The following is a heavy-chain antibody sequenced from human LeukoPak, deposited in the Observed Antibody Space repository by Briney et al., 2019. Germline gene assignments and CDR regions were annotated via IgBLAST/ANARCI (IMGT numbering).Heavy chain of an antibody. Sequence: ASVKVSCKASGYTFTDYYIHWVRQPPGQGLEWMGLMNPNSGGTNYTQKFQGRVTMTRDTSISTAYLELNRLTSDDTAVYYCARVLARYGNLDYWGQGILVTVSS. CDR2: MNPNSGGT. CDR3: ARVLARYGNLDY. V-gene: IGHV1-2*02. D-gene: IGHD1-14*01. J-gene: IGHJ4*02. CDR1: GYTFTDYY.